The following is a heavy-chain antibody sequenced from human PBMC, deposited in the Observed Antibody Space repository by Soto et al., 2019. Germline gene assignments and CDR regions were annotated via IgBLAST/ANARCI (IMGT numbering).Heavy chain of an antibody. J-gene: IGHJ4*02. CDR1: GFTFSSYA. CDR3: AKEPPNFGDRLGFDY. Sequence: EVQLLESGGGLVQPGGSLRLSCAASGFTFSSYAMSWVRQSPGKGLEWVSAISGSGGSTYDAYSVKGRFTISRDNSKNTLYLQMNSLRAEDTAVYYCAKEPPNFGDRLGFDYWGQGTLVTVSS. CDR2: ISGSGGST. V-gene: IGHV3-23*01. D-gene: IGHD4-17*01.